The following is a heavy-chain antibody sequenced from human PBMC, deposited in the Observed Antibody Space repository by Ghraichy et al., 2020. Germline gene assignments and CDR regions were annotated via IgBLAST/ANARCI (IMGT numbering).Heavy chain of an antibody. CDR1: GFTFSDYY. CDR3: ARDPYYYYDSSGYYFGYFDY. V-gene: IGHV3-11*01. D-gene: IGHD3-22*01. CDR2: ISSSGSTI. Sequence: GGSLRLSCAASGFTFSDYYMSWIRQAPGKGLEWVSYISSSGSTIYYADSVKGRFTISRDNAKNSLYLQMNSLRAEDTAVYYCARDPYYYYDSSGYYFGYFDYWGQGTLVTVSS. J-gene: IGHJ4*02.